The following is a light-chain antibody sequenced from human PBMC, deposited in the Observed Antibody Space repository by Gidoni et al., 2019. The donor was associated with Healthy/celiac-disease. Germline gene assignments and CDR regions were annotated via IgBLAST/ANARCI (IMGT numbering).Light chain of an antibody. V-gene: IGKV1-39*01. CDR1: QSISSY. Sequence: DIQMTQSPSSLSASVGDRVTLTCRASQSISSYLNWYQQKPGKAPKLLIYAASSLQSGVPSRFSGSGSVTDFTLTISSLQPEDFATYYCQQSYSTPHTFGGGTKVEIK. CDR2: AAS. CDR3: QQSYSTPHT. J-gene: IGKJ4*01.